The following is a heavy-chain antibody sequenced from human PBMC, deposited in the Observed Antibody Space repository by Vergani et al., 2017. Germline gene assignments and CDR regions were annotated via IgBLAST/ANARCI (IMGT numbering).Heavy chain of an antibody. CDR2: INTNSGNP. CDR1: GYTFTNCP. CDR3: ARGRQWRLTEYLYGMDV. D-gene: IGHD6-19*01. Sequence: QVQLLQSGSELKKPGASVRISCEASGYTFTNCPLIWVRQAPGQGLEFMGWINTNSGNPTYAPGFTGRFVFSLDTSVSTAYLQISGLKAEDSAVYYFARGRQWRLTEYLYGMDVWGQGTTVTVSS. V-gene: IGHV7-4-1*02. J-gene: IGHJ6*02.